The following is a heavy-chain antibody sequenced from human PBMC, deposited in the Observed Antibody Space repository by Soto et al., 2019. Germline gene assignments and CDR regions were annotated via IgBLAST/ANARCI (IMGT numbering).Heavy chain of an antibody. CDR2: ISSSSSYI. CDR3: ARGARRGSSWYEYDAFDI. Sequence: EVQLVESGGGLVKPGGSLRLSCAASGFTFSSYSMNWVRQAPGKGLEWVSSISSSSSYIDYADSVKGRFTISRDNAKNSLYLQMNSLRAEDTAVYYCARGARRGSSWYEYDAFDIWGQGTMVTVSS. CDR1: GFTFSSYS. D-gene: IGHD6-13*01. V-gene: IGHV3-21*01. J-gene: IGHJ3*02.